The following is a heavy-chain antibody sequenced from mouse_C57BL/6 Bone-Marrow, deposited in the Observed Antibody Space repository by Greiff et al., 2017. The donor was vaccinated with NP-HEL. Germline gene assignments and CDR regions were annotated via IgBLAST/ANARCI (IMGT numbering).Heavy chain of an antibody. J-gene: IGHJ3*01. D-gene: IGHD2-4*01. CDR3: ARGIYYDYAWFAY. CDR2: IYPGSGNT. CDR1: GYSFTSYY. V-gene: IGHV1-66*01. Sequence: QVQLQQSGPELVKPGASVKISCKASGYSFTSYYIHWVKQRPGQGLEWIGWIYPGSGNTKYNEKFKGKATLTADTSSSTAYMQLSSLTSEDSAVYYCARGIYYDYAWFAYWGQGTLVTVS.